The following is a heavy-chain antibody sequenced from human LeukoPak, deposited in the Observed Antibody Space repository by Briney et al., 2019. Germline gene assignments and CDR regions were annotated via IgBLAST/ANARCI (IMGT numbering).Heavy chain of an antibody. CDR1: GFTVSSNY. Sequence: PGGSLRLSCAASGFTVSSNYMNWVRQAPGKGREWVSSISSSSSYIYYADSVKGRFTISRDNAKNSLYLQMNSLRAEDTAVYYCARRGQLWLRDAFDIWGQGTMVTVSS. CDR3: ARRGQLWLRDAFDI. J-gene: IGHJ3*02. CDR2: ISSSSSYI. V-gene: IGHV3-21*01. D-gene: IGHD5-18*01.